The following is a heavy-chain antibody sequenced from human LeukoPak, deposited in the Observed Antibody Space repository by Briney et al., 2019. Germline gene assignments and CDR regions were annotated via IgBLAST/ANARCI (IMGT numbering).Heavy chain of an antibody. V-gene: IGHV3-23*01. J-gene: IGHJ4*02. CDR1: GFTFSSNA. D-gene: IGHD4-11*01. Sequence: GGSLRLSCAASGFTFSSNAMSWVRQAPGKGLEWVSTSTRGGSTYYADSVKGRFTISRDNSKNTLYLQMDSLGVEDTAVYYCARGFYTNDFWGQGALVAVSA. CDR3: ARGFYTNDF. CDR2: TSTRGGST.